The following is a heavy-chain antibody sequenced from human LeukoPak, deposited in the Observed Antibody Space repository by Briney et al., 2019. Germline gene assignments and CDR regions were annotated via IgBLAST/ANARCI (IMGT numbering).Heavy chain of an antibody. V-gene: IGHV4-34*01. Sequence: PSETLSLTCAVYGGSFSDYYWSWIRQPPGKGLEWIGEINDSGSTNYNPSLKSRVTISVDTSENQFSLKLTSVTAADTAVYYCASADFWSRTYRHRDVWGKGTTVTVSS. CDR1: GGSFSDYY. CDR3: ASADFWSRTYRHRDV. CDR2: INDSGST. J-gene: IGHJ6*03. D-gene: IGHD3-3*01.